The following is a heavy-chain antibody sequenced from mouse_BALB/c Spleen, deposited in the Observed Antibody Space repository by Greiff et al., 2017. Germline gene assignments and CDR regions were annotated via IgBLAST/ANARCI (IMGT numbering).Heavy chain of an antibody. CDR2: ISSGGSYT. J-gene: IGHJ2*01. V-gene: IGHV5-6*01. Sequence: EVMLVESGGDLVKPGGSLKLSCAASGFTFSSYGMSWVRQTPDKRLEWVATISSGGSYTYYPDSVKGRFTISRDNAKNTLYLQMSSLKSEDTAMYYCARGVYGSSFDYWGQGTTLTVSS. D-gene: IGHD1-1*01. CDR3: ARGVYGSSFDY. CDR1: GFTFSSYG.